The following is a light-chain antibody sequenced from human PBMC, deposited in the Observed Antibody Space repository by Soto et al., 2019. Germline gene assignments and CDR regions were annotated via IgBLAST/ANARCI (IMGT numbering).Light chain of an antibody. V-gene: IGKV1-39*01. Sequence: DIQMTQSPSSQSASVGDRVTITCRASQSINSDLNWYQQKPGKAPKLLIYAASSLQSGVPSRFSGSGSETDFTLTITSLQPDDFATYYCQQSFSTPRTCGQGTRVDI. CDR3: QQSFSTPRT. CDR1: QSINSD. J-gene: IGKJ1*01. CDR2: AAS.